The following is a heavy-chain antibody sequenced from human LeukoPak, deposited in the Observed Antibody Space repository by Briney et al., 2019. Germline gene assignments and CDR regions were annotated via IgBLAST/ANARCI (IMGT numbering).Heavy chain of an antibody. D-gene: IGHD1-1*01. Sequence: GGSLRLSCGASGFIFSTYSMTWVRQAPGEGLEWVANIKEDGSEKYYVDSLKGRFTISRDNAKNSLYLQMNSLRAEDTAVYYCVGGGGTFVYWGQGTMVTVSS. CDR3: VGGGGTFVY. CDR1: GFIFSTYS. J-gene: IGHJ4*02. V-gene: IGHV3-7*05. CDR2: IKEDGSEK.